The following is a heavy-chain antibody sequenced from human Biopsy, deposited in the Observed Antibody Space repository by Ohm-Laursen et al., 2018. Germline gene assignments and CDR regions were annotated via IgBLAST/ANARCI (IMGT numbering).Heavy chain of an antibody. D-gene: IGHD3-9*01. J-gene: IGHJ1*01. V-gene: IGHV1-69*06. CDR2: NIPILGTG. Sequence: SSVKVSCKSPEGTFSNYGVNWVRQAPGQGLEWLGGNIPILGTGNYAQKFQDRVTVAADTSTSTATMELRSLRSDDTAMYYCATKLTGYFHHWGQGTLVIVSS. CDR1: EGTFSNYG. CDR3: ATKLTGYFHH.